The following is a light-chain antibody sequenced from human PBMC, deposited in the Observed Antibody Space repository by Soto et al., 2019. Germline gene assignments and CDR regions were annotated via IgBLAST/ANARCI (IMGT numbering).Light chain of an antibody. CDR1: HSIGKH. CDR2: GAS. Sequence: DIQRGQSPSCLHASLADRDPLPWGPSHSIGKHLNRYQQKPGKAPKFQISGASTLQCRAPSRVTGSGTGTDFTLTVNSLQAEDFATYYWQQSYTSPTTSGQRTRLEIK. J-gene: IGKJ5*01. V-gene: IGKV1-39*01. CDR3: QQSYTSPTT.